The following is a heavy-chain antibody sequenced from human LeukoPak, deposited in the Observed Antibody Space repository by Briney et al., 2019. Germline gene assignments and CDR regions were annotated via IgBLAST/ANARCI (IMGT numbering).Heavy chain of an antibody. CDR2: ISSSSSTI. J-gene: IGHJ4*02. Sequence: PGGSLRLSCAASGVTFSSYSMNWVRQAPGKGLEWVSYISSSSSTIYYADSVKGRFTISRDNAKNSLYLQMNSLRAEDTAVYYCARGWFYGMIGYFVYWGQGTLVTVSS. V-gene: IGHV3-48*01. D-gene: IGHD3-22*01. CDR3: ARGWFYGMIGYFVY. CDR1: GVTFSSYS.